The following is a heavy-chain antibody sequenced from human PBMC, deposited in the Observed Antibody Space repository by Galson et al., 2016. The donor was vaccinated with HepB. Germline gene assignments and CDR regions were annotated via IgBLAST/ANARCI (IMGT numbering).Heavy chain of an antibody. CDR2: IWHDGSKK. J-gene: IGHJ3*01. V-gene: IGHV3-33*01. D-gene: IGHD5-18*01. Sequence: SLRLSCAASGFSFHNYGLHWVRQAPGKGLEWVAVIWHDGSKKYYADSVKGRFTISRDNSKNTLYLHMNSLSAEDTAVYYRAREGLGYRQDGARDAFAFWGQGTMVTVSS. CDR3: AREGLGYRQDGARDAFAF. CDR1: GFSFHNYG.